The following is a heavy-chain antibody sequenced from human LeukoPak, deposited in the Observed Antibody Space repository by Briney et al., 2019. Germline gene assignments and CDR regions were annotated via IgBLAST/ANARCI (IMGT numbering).Heavy chain of an antibody. Sequence: GASVKVSCKASGYTFTGYYMHWARHAPGQGLEWMGWINPNSGGTNYAQKFQGRVTMPRDTSISTAYMELSRLRSDDTAVYYCARERGYSGYDKSYGYWGQGTLVTVSS. CDR1: GYTFTGYY. J-gene: IGHJ4*02. D-gene: IGHD5-12*01. CDR3: ARERGYSGYDKSYGY. V-gene: IGHV1-2*02. CDR2: INPNSGGT.